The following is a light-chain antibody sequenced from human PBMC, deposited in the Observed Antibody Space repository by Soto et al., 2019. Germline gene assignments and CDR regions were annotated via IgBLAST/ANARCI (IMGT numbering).Light chain of an antibody. J-gene: IGLJ3*02. V-gene: IGLV2-11*01. CDR1: SSDVGGYNY. Sequence: QSALTQPRSVSGSPGQSVTISCTGTSSDVGGYNYVSWYQQHPGKAPKLVIYDVSKRPSGVPDRFSGSKSGNTASLTASGLQAEDEADYSCCSYAGTYTQWVFGGGTKLTVL. CDR2: DVS. CDR3: CSYAGTYTQWV.